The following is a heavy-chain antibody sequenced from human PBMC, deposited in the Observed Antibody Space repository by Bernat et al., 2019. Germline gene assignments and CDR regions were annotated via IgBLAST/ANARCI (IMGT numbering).Heavy chain of an antibody. J-gene: IGHJ4*02. CDR2: ISGSGVST. V-gene: IGHV3-23*01. Sequence: EVQLLESGGGLVQPGGSLRLSCAASGFTFNNYAMTWVRQAPGKGLEWVSAISGSGVSTYYADSVKGRFTISRDNSKNTLNLQMNSLRAEDTAVYYCARGTSYFDSSGYPLDYWGQGTLVTVSS. CDR3: ARGTSYFDSSGYPLDY. CDR1: GFTFNNYA. D-gene: IGHD3-22*01.